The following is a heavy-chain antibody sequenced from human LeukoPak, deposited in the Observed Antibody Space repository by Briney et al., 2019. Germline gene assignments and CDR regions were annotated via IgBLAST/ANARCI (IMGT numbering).Heavy chain of an antibody. D-gene: IGHD3-3*01. J-gene: IGHJ4*02. CDR2: ISYDGSNK. V-gene: IGHV3-30*18. Sequence: PGGSLRLSCAASGFTFSSYGMHWVRQAPGKGLEWVAVISYDGSNKYYADSVKGRFTISRDNSKSTLYLQMNSLRAEDTAVYYCAKDIADFWTLLDYWGQGTLVTVSS. CDR3: AKDIADFWTLLDY. CDR1: GFTFSSYG.